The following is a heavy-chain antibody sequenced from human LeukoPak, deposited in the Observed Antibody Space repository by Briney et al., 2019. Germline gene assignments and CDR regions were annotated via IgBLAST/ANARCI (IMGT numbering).Heavy chain of an antibody. D-gene: IGHD2-21*01. CDR2: ISGSGGGT. CDR3: AKRCVAIRLILFGFHKESYYFDS. Sequence: GGSVRLFCGVSGITFSNYGMSWVRQAPGKGLEWVAGISGSGGGTNYADSVKGSFTISRDISRNTLFLKMDSMRAEDTAVYFCAKRCVAIRLILFGFHKESYYFDSWGQGALVTVSS. CDR1: GITFSNYG. J-gene: IGHJ4*02. V-gene: IGHV3-23*01.